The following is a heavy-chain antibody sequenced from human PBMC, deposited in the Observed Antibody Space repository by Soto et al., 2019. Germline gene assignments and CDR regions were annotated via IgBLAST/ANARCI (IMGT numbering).Heavy chain of an antibody. CDR2: IYYSGST. J-gene: IGHJ5*01. Sequence: PSETLSLTCTVSGGSISSYYWSWIRQPPGKGLEWIGYIYYSGSTNYNLSLKSRVTISVDTSKNQFSLKLSSVTAADTAVYYCASSRWYRNWFDSWGQGTLVTVSS. D-gene: IGHD6-19*01. CDR3: ASSRWYRNWFDS. V-gene: IGHV4-59*01. CDR1: GGSISSYY.